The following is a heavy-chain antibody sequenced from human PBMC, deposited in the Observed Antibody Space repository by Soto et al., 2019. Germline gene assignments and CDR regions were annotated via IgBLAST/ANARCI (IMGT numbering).Heavy chain of an antibody. CDR2: IYYSGST. V-gene: IGHV4-59*01. J-gene: IGHJ4*02. Sequence: SETLSLTCTVSGGSINSYFWSWIRQSPGKGLEWIGHIYYSGSTSYSPSLKSRVSISVDTSKNQFSLEVHSVTAADTAVYYCARAGTNMVQFDYWGQGTLVTVSS. D-gene: IGHD3-10*01. CDR3: ARAGTNMVQFDY. CDR1: GGSINSYF.